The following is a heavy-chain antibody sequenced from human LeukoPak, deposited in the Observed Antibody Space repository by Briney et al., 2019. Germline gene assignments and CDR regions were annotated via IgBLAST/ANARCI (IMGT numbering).Heavy chain of an antibody. V-gene: IGHV3-11*04. Sequence: GGSLRLSCAASGFTFSDYYMSWIRQAPGKGLEWVSYISSSGSTIYYADSVKGRFTISRDNAKNSLYLQMNSLRAEDTAVYYCAREKYGDYDYYYMDVWGKGTTVAVSS. D-gene: IGHD4-17*01. J-gene: IGHJ6*03. CDR2: ISSSGSTI. CDR1: GFTFSDYY. CDR3: AREKYGDYDYYYMDV.